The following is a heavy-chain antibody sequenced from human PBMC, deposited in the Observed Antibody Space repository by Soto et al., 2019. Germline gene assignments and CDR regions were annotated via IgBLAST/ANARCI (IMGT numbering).Heavy chain of an antibody. CDR3: AKVHVPWDDVPYFDY. Sequence: EVQLLESGGGLVQPGGSLRLSCAASGFTFSSYAMSWVRQAPGKGLEWVSTISGSGGSTYYADSVKGRFTISRDNSKNTLYLQMNSLRAEDTAVYYCAKVHVPWDDVPYFDYWGQGTLVTVSS. J-gene: IGHJ4*02. CDR2: ISGSGGST. D-gene: IGHD1-1*01. CDR1: GFTFSSYA. V-gene: IGHV3-23*01.